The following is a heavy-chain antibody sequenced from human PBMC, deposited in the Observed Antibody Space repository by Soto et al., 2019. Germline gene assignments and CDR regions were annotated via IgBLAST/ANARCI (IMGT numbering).Heavy chain of an antibody. CDR2: ISDSGDRT. CDR1: GFTFSSYA. Sequence: GGSLRLSCAASGFTFSSYAMSWVRQAPGKGLEWLSVISDSGDRTYYADSVKGRFTISRDNSKNTLYLQMNSLSGEDTAVYYCAKHFVNGEIDYWGQGTLVTVSS. J-gene: IGHJ4*02. V-gene: IGHV3-23*01. CDR3: AKHFVNGEIDY. D-gene: IGHD3-10*01.